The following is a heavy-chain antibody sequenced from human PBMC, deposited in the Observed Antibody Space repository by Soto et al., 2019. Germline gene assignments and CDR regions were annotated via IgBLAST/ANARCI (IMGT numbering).Heavy chain of an antibody. V-gene: IGHV3-23*01. J-gene: IGHJ6*02. CDR3: AKNTYYYDSSGYSPYYYYGMDV. CDR2: ISGSGGST. CDR1: GFTFSSYA. D-gene: IGHD3-22*01. Sequence: GGSLRLSCAASGFTFSSYAMSWVRQAPGKGLEWVSAISGSGGSTYYADSVKGRFTISRDNSKNTLYLQMNSLRAEDTAVYYCAKNTYYYDSSGYSPYYYYGMDVWGQGTTVTVSS.